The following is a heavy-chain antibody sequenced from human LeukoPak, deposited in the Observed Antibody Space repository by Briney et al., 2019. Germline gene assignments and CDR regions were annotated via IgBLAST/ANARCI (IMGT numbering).Heavy chain of an antibody. CDR3: ARHPGSGSYLPYFDY. CDR2: IYPGDSDT. CDR1: GYSFTSYW. D-gene: IGHD1-26*01. V-gene: IGHV5-51*01. J-gene: IGHJ4*02. Sequence: GEPLNISCKGSGYSFTSYWIGWVRPMPGKGLEWMGIIYPGDSDTRYSPSFQGQVTISADKSISTAYLQWSSLKASDTAMYYCARHPGSGSYLPYFDYWGQGTLVTVSS.